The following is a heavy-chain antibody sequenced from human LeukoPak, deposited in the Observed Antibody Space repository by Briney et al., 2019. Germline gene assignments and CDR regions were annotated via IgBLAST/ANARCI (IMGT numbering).Heavy chain of an antibody. CDR2: ISSSSSTI. Sequence: GGSLRLSCAASGFTFSSYSMNWVRQAPGKGLEWVSYISSSSSTIYYADSVKGRFTISRDNAKNSLYLQMNSLRAEDTAVYYCARDGMITFGGVIAPFDYWGQGTLVTVSP. J-gene: IGHJ4*02. V-gene: IGHV3-48*01. CDR3: ARDGMITFGGVIAPFDY. D-gene: IGHD3-16*02. CDR1: GFTFSSYS.